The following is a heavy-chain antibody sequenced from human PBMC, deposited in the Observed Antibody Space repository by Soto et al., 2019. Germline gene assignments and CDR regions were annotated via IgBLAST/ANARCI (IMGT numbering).Heavy chain of an antibody. CDR1: GESISSSFYY. CDR3: ARQRTTVVTQAYFDH. Sequence: SETLSLTCIVSGESISSSFYYWGWIRQPPGKGLEWIGSIYYSGRTYYNPSFKSRVTISIDTSKNQFSLKLSSVTATDTAVYYCARQRTTVVTQAYFDHWGQGALVTVSS. V-gene: IGHV4-39*01. CDR2: IYYSGRT. D-gene: IGHD2-21*02. J-gene: IGHJ4*02.